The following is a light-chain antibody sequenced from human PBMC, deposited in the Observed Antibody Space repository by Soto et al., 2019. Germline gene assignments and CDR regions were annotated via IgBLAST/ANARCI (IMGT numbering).Light chain of an antibody. CDR3: LQYNGYYRT. CDR1: QDISNL. CDR2: EAS. V-gene: IGKV1-5*01. J-gene: IGKJ1*01. Sequence: DIQMTQSPSTLSASVGDRVTITCRTSQDISNLLAWYQQRPGKAPNLLIFEASTLESGVPSRVSGSGSGTTCTLTISSLQSDDFATYYCLQYNGYYRTFGQGTKVDIK.